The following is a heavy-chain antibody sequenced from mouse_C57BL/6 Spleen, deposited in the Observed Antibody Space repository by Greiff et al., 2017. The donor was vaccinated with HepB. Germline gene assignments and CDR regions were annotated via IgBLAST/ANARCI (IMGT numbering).Heavy chain of an antibody. V-gene: IGHV3-1*01. J-gene: IGHJ3*01. Sequence: EVQLKESGPGMVKPSQSLSLTCTVTGYSITSGYDWHWIRHFPGNKLEWMGYISYSGSPNYNPSLKSRISITHDTSKNHFFLKLNSVTTEDTATYYCARTSLGRGFAYWGQGTLVTVSA. CDR2: ISYSGSP. CDR3: ARTSLGRGFAY. D-gene: IGHD4-1*01. CDR1: GYSITSGYD.